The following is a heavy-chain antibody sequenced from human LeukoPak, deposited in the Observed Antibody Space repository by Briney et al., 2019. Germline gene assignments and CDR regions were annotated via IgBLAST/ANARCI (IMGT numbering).Heavy chain of an antibody. J-gene: IGHJ4*02. CDR3: ARARAVAGRPLYYFDY. CDR2: INPSVGST. CDR1: GYTFSGYF. D-gene: IGHD6-19*01. V-gene: IGHV1-46*01. Sequence: ASLKVSSKPSGYTFSGYFLHWVRQAPGQGLEWMGHINPSVGSTTYAQKFQGRVTVTRDTSTSTVYMELTSLRFEDTAVYYCARARAVAGRPLYYFDYWGQGTLVTVSS.